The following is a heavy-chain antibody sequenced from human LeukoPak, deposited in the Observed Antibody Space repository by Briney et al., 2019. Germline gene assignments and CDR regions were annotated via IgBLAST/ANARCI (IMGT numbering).Heavy chain of an antibody. CDR1: GGSISSGDYY. D-gene: IGHD3-22*01. CDR2: IYYSGTT. V-gene: IGHV4-30-4*08. J-gene: IGHJ4*02. CDR3: PTFGPYYYDGRD. Sequence: SETLSLTCSVSGGSISSGDYYWSWVRQPPGRGLEWIGYIYYSGTTYYSPSLKSRLTKSVDTSKNQFSLKLNSVTAADTALYYCPTFGPYYYDGRDWGQGTRVTVSS.